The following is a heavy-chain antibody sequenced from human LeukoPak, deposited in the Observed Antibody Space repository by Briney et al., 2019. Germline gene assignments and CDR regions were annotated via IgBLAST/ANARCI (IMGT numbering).Heavy chain of an antibody. J-gene: IGHJ4*02. D-gene: IGHD3-22*01. CDR2: ISGSGGST. CDR3: AKNDDSSGYPLKNYFDY. Sequence: GGSLRLSCAASGFTFSSYAMSWVRQAPGKGLEWVSAISGSGGSTYYADSVKGRFTISRDNSKNTLYLQMNSLRAEDTAVYYCAKNDDSSGYPLKNYFDYWGQGTLGTVSS. V-gene: IGHV3-23*01. CDR1: GFTFSSYA.